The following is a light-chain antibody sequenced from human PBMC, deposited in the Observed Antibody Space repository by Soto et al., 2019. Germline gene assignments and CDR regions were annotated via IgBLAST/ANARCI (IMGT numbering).Light chain of an antibody. CDR3: QQHNNWPPLT. V-gene: IGKV3-15*01. CDR1: QSVSSN. Sequence: EIVMTQSPATLSVSPGERATLSCRASQSVSSNLAWYQQKPGQAPRLLIYGASTRATGIPARFRGSGSGTEFTLTISSLQSEDFAVYYCQQHNNWPPLTFGQGTKLEIK. CDR2: GAS. J-gene: IGKJ2*01.